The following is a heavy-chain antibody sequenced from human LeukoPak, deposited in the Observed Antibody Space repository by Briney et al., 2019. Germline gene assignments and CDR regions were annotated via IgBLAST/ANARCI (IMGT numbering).Heavy chain of an antibody. Sequence: SETLSLTCTVSGGSISSSSDYWGWIRQPPGKGLEWIGSIYYSGSTYYNPSLKSRVTISVDTSKNQFSLKLSSVTAADTAVYYCARTAAGNPTQFDYWGQGTLVTVSS. CDR2: IYYSGST. CDR3: ARTAAGNPTQFDY. D-gene: IGHD6-13*01. V-gene: IGHV4-39*07. J-gene: IGHJ4*02. CDR1: GGSISSSSDY.